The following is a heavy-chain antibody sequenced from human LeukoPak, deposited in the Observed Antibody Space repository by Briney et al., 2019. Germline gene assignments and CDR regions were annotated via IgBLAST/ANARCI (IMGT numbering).Heavy chain of an antibody. CDR2: IYHSGRT. Sequence: SETLSLTCSVSGDPVSRSDSYWDWIRQPPGKGLEWIGTIYHSGRTYYSPSRKSRVTMSVDPSNNQFSLNLRSVTAADTAVYYCARRRYYDGSGYLEWGQGTLLSVSS. J-gene: IGHJ1*01. D-gene: IGHD3-22*01. CDR3: ARRRYYDGSGYLE. CDR1: GDPVSRSDSY. V-gene: IGHV4-39*01.